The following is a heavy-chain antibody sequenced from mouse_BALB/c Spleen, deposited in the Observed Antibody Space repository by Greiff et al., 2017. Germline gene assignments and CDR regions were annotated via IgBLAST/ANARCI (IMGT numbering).Heavy chain of an antibody. CDR1: GYSITSGYY. D-gene: IGHD2-14*01. CDR2: ISYDGSN. V-gene: IGHV3-6*02. CDR3: ARGGEYDGAWFAY. Sequence: VQLQQSGPGLVKPSQSLSLTCSVTGYSITSGYYWNWIRQFPGNKLEWMGYISYDGSNNYNPSLKNRISITRDTSKNQFFLKLNSVTTEDTATYYCARGGEYDGAWFAYWGQGTLVTVSA. J-gene: IGHJ3*01.